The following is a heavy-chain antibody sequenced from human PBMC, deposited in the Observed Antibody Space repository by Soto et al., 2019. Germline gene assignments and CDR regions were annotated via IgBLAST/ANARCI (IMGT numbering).Heavy chain of an antibody. CDR3: AADYSSGWYRAQGGGMEV. D-gene: IGHD6-19*01. Sequence: ASVKVSCKVSGYTLTELSMHWVRQAPGKGLEWMGGFDPEDGETIYAQKFQGRVTMTEDTSTDTAYMELSSLRSEDTAVYYCAADYSSGWYRAQGGGMEVWGQGTTVTVSS. CDR2: FDPEDGET. J-gene: IGHJ6*02. V-gene: IGHV1-24*01. CDR1: GYTLTELS.